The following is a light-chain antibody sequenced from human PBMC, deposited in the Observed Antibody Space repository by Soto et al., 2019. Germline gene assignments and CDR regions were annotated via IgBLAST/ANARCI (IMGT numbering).Light chain of an antibody. Sequence: QSALSQPASVSGSPGQTITISCTGTSTDVGGYNAVSWYQHHPGKAPKLIIYEVTHRPSGVSDRFSASKSGNTASLTISGLQAEDEADYYCNSFRVSHLYVFGTRTKLTVL. CDR3: NSFRVSHLYV. CDR2: EVT. J-gene: IGLJ1*01. V-gene: IGLV2-14*01. CDR1: STDVGGYNA.